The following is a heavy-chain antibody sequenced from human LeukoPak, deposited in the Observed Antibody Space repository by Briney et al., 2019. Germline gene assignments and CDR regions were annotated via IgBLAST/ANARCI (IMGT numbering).Heavy chain of an antibody. CDR1: GYTFTSYY. Sequence: ASVKVSCKASGYTFTSYYMHWARQAPGQGLEWMGIINPSGGSTSYAQKFQGRVTMTRDTSTSTVYMELSSLRSEDTAVYYCAEDTAMANDAFDIWGQGTMVTVSS. D-gene: IGHD5-18*01. J-gene: IGHJ3*02. CDR2: INPSGGST. V-gene: IGHV1-46*01. CDR3: AEDTAMANDAFDI.